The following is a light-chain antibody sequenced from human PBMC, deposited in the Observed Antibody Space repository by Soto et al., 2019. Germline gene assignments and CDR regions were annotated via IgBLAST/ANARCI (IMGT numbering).Light chain of an antibody. J-gene: IGLJ1*01. CDR3: CSYAGSYPFV. CDR1: SSDVGNYNF. V-gene: IGLV2-11*01. Sequence: QSVLTQPRSVSGSPGQSVTISCTGTSSDVGNYNFVSWYQHHPGKAPKLMICDVDKRPSGVPDRSSGSKSGNTASLTISGLQAEDEADYYCCSYAGSYPFVFGTGTKVTVL. CDR2: DVD.